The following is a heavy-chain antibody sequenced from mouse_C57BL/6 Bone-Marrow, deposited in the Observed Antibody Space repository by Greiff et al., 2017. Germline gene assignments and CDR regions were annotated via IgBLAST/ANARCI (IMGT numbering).Heavy chain of an antibody. D-gene: IGHD1-1*01. CDR2: ISNGGGST. CDR3: ASSTVYYAMDY. J-gene: IGHJ4*01. Sequence: DVMLVESGGGLVQPGGSLKLSCAASGFTFSDYYMYWVRQTPEKRLEWVAYISNGGGSTYYPDTVKGRFTISRDNAKNTLYLQMSRLKSEDTAMYYCASSTVYYAMDYWGQGTSVTVSS. CDR1: GFTFSDYY. V-gene: IGHV5-12*01.